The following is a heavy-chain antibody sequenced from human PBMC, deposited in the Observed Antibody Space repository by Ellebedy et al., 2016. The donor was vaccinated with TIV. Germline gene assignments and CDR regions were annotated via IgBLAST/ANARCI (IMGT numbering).Heavy chain of an antibody. V-gene: IGHV3-48*02. J-gene: IGHJ6*02. Sequence: GESLKISCAASGFTFSSYSMNWVRQAPGKGLEWVSYISSSSSTIYYADSVKGRFTISRDNAKNSLYLQMNSLRDEDTAVYYCASLAATTYYYYGMDVWGQGTTVTVSS. CDR3: ASLAATTYYYYGMDV. D-gene: IGHD2-15*01. CDR1: GFTFSSYS. CDR2: ISSSSSTI.